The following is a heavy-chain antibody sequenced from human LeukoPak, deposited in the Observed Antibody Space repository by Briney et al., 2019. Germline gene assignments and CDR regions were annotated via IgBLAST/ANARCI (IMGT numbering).Heavy chain of an antibody. J-gene: IGHJ4*02. CDR3: AKDWAYYGDALS. D-gene: IGHD4-17*01. Sequence: GGSLRLSCAASGSTFSSYAMSWVRQAPGKGLEWDSAISGSGGSTYYADSVKGRFTISRDNSKNTLYLQMNSLRAEDTAVYYCAKDWAYYGDALSWGQGTLVTVSS. CDR2: ISGSGGST. CDR1: GSTFSSYA. V-gene: IGHV3-23*01.